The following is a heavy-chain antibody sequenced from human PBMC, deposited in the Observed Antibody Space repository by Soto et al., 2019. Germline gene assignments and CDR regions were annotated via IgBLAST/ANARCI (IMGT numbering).Heavy chain of an antibody. CDR2: ISYDGSNK. V-gene: IGHV3-30-3*01. J-gene: IGHJ4*02. CDR1: GFTFSSYA. D-gene: IGHD5-18*01. CDR3: ARSIQLWSRPTLGY. Sequence: ESGGGVVQPGRSLRLSCAASGFTFSSYAMHWVRQAPGKGLEWVAVISYDGSNKYYADSVKGRFTISRDNSKNTLYLQMNSLRAEDTAVYYCARSIQLWSRPTLGYWGQGTLVTVSS.